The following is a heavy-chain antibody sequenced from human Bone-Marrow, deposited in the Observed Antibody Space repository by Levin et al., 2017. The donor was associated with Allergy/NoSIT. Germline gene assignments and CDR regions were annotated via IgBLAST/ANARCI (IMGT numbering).Heavy chain of an antibody. D-gene: IGHD6-13*01. CDR3: ARSSVMLSASWYGTIDY. V-gene: IGHV1-2*02. CDR1: GYSFTAKY. Sequence: PLASVKVSCKASGYSFTAKYLHWVRQAPGQGLEWMGWINPDSGATNYAQKFQGGVTMTRDTSTSTAYMELTRLRSDDTAVFFCARSSVMLSASWYGTIDYWGQGTLVTVSS. CDR2: INPDSGAT. J-gene: IGHJ4*02.